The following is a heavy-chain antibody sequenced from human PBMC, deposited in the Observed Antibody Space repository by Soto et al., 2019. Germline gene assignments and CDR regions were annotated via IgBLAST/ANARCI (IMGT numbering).Heavy chain of an antibody. CDR1: GFTFSSYW. J-gene: IGHJ4*02. V-gene: IGHV3-7*01. D-gene: IGHD5-12*01. CDR2: IKQDGSEK. CDR3: ARDGEDIVATIKTDY. Sequence: EVQLVESGGGLVQPGGSLRLSCAASGFTFSSYWMSWVRQAPGKGREWVANIKQDGSEKYYVDSVKGRFTISRDNAKNSLYLQMNSLRAEDTAVYYCARDGEDIVATIKTDYWGQGTLVTVSS.